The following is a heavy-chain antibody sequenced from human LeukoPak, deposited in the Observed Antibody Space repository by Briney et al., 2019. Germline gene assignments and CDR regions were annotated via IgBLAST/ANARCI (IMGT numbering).Heavy chain of an antibody. CDR1: GFTFSDYY. CDR2: ISSSGSTL. J-gene: IGHJ4*02. V-gene: IGHV3-11*01. CDR3: ARDEAYYGSGSHHDY. D-gene: IGHD3-10*01. Sequence: GGSLRLSCTASGFTFSDYYMSWIRQAPGKGLEWVSYISSSGSTLYYADSVKGRFTISRDNAKNSLYLQMNSLRAEDTAVYYCARDEAYYGSGSHHDYWGQGTLVTVSS.